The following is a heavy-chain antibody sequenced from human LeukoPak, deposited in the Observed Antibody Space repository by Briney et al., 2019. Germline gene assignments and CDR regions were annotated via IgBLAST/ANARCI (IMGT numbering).Heavy chain of an antibody. Sequence: GGSLRLSCAASGFTFSSYGMHWVRQAPGKGLDWVAFIQYDGTNKYYSDSVKGRFTISRDNSKNTLYLQMNSLRAEDTAVYYCARVRSPMVRGVINYFDYWGQGTLVTVSS. CDR1: GFTFSSYG. CDR3: ARVRSPMVRGVINYFDY. CDR2: IQYDGTNK. J-gene: IGHJ4*02. D-gene: IGHD3-10*01. V-gene: IGHV3-30*02.